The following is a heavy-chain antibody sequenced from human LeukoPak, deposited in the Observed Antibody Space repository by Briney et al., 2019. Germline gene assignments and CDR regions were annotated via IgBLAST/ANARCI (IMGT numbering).Heavy chain of an antibody. CDR1: GGSISSYY. Sequence: SETLSLTCTVSGGSISSYYWSWIRQPPGKGLEWIGYIYYSGSTNYNPSLKSRVTMSVDTSKNQFSLKLSSVTAADTAVYYCARERTGYSSSWYRPSYYFDYWGQGTLVTVSS. J-gene: IGHJ4*02. V-gene: IGHV4-59*12. CDR2: IYYSGST. D-gene: IGHD6-13*01. CDR3: ARERTGYSSSWYRPSYYFDY.